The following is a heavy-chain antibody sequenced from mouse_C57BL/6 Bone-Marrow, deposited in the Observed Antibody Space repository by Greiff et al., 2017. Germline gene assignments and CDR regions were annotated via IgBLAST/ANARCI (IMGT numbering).Heavy chain of an antibody. CDR1: GYAFSSYW. CDR3: ARRGWLLPLYYFDY. V-gene: IGHV1-80*01. J-gene: IGHJ2*01. CDR2: IYPGDGDT. D-gene: IGHD2-3*01. Sequence: QVQLKQSGAELVKPGASVKISCKASGYAFSSYWMNWVKQRPGKGLEWIGQIYPGDGDTNYNGKFKGKATLTADKSSSTAYMQLSSLTSEDSAVYFCARRGWLLPLYYFDYWGQGTTLTVSS.